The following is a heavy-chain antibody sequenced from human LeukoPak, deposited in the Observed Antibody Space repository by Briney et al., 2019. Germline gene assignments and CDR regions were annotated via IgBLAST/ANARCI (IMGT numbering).Heavy chain of an antibody. CDR1: GFTFDDYA. D-gene: IGHD6-19*01. V-gene: IGHV3-9*01. J-gene: IGHJ4*02. Sequence: TGGSLRLSCAASGFTFDDYAMHWVRQAPGKGLEWVSGISWNSGSIGYADSVKGRFTISRDNAKNSLYLQMNSLRAEDTALYYCVKDIGRSGSGWYQDYWGQGTLVTVSS. CDR3: VKDIGRSGSGWYQDY. CDR2: ISWNSGSI.